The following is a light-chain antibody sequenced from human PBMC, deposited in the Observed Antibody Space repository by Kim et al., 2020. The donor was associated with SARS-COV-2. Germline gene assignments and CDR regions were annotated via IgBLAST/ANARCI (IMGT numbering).Light chain of an antibody. V-gene: IGKV3-15*01. CDR1: QSVSSN. J-gene: IGKJ2*01. Sequence: SVSPGERATRPCRASQSVSSNLVWYQQKPGQAPRLLIYGASTRATGMAARFSGSGSGTEFTLTISSLQSEDFAVYYCQQNNNWPYTFGQGTKLEI. CDR3: QQNNNWPYT. CDR2: GAS.